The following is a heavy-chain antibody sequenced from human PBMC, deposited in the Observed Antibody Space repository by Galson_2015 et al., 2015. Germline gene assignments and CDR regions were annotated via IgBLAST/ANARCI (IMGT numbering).Heavy chain of an antibody. CDR3: TTDTHLVRGAPDLDY. V-gene: IGHV4-34*01. Sequence: ETLSLTCAVYGGSFSGYYWRWIRQPPGKGLEWIGEINHSGSTNYNPSLKSRVTISVDTSKNQFSLKLSSVTAADTAVYYCTTDTHLVRGAPDLDYWGQGTLVTVSS. J-gene: IGHJ4*02. CDR1: GGSFSGYY. CDR2: INHSGST. D-gene: IGHD3-10*01.